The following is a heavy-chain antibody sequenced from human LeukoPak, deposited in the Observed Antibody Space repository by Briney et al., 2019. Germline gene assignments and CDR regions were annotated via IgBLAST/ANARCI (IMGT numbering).Heavy chain of an antibody. J-gene: IGHJ4*02. CDR2: IYYSGST. V-gene: IGHV4-39*01. CDR1: GGSISSSSYY. D-gene: IGHD2-2*01. CDR3: TRGRPAALSRYYFDY. Sequence: SETLSLTCTVSGGSISSSSYYWGWIRQPPGKGLEWIGSIYYSGSTYYNPSLKSRVTISVDTSKNQFSLKLSSVTAADTAVYYCTRGRPAALSRYYFDYWGQGTLVTVSS.